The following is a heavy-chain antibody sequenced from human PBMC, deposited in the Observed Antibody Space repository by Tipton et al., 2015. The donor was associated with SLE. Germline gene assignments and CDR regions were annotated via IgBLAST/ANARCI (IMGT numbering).Heavy chain of an antibody. Sequence: TLSLTCAVSGSSISSGYYWGWFRQPPGKGLEWIGSIYHSGSTYYNPSLKSRVTISVDTSKNQFSLKLSSVTAADTAVYYCARADGYNSGFDWGQGTMVTVSS. V-gene: IGHV4-38-2*01. CDR3: ARADGYNSGFD. CDR2: IYHSGST. D-gene: IGHD5-24*01. CDR1: GSSISSGYY. J-gene: IGHJ3*01.